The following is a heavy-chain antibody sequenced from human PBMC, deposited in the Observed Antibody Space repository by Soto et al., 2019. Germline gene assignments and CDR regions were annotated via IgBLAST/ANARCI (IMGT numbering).Heavy chain of an antibody. D-gene: IGHD3-3*01. Sequence: GAPLRLSCAGSGFTFSDAWINWVRPAPGKGLEWVSSIGGSGGSVYYADSVQGRFTISRDNPKNTLHLEMKSLRAEDTAVYYCAKESHDFWSGYTNWFDPWGQGTQVTVSS. CDR1: GFTFSDAW. CDR3: AKESHDFWSGYTNWFDP. CDR2: IGGSGGSV. J-gene: IGHJ5*02. V-gene: IGHV3-23*01.